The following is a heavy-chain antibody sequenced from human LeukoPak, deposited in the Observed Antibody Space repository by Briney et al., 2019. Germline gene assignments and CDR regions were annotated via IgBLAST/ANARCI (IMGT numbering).Heavy chain of an antibody. V-gene: IGHV5-51*01. CDR1: GYRFTNYW. Sequence: GESLKISCKGSGYRFTNYWIGWVRQMPGKGLEWMGIIYPGDSETRYSPSFQGQVTISADKSISTAYLQWSSLKASDTAMYYCARRRDLYSGSYYPFDYWGQGALVTVSS. J-gene: IGHJ4*02. CDR2: IYPGDSET. D-gene: IGHD1-26*01. CDR3: ARRRDLYSGSYYPFDY.